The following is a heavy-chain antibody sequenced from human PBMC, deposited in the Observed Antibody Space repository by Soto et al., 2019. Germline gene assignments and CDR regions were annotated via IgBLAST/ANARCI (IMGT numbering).Heavy chain of an antibody. D-gene: IGHD2-8*01. J-gene: IGHJ6*02. V-gene: IGHV3-7*01. CDR2: IKPDGSEK. CDR3: ARRRIMLFAPHLDV. Sequence: RGSLRLSCSASRFALRPYWMSWVRQAPGKGLEWVANIKPDGSEKPYAGSVKGRFTISRDNAKNSLYLQMSSLRAEDTAVYYCARRRIMLFAPHLDVWGQGTTVTVSS. CDR1: RFALRPYW.